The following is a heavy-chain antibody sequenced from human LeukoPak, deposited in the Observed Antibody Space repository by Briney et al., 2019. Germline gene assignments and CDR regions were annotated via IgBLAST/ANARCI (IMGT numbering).Heavy chain of an antibody. CDR1: GFTFDDYA. CDR3: STTYYSDSCGLDV. J-gene: IGHJ6*02. CDR2: ISGDGGAT. Sequence: GGSLRLSCAASGFTFDDYAMHWVRQAPGKGLEWVSLISGDGGATYYADSVKGRFTISRDDSKNTLYLQMNSLKTEDTAVYYCSTTYYSDSCGLDVWGQGTTVTVSS. V-gene: IGHV3-43*02. D-gene: IGHD3-22*01.